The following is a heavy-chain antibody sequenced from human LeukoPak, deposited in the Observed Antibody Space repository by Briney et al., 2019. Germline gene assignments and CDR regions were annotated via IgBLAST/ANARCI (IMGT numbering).Heavy chain of an antibody. V-gene: IGHV1-18*01. Sequence: GASVKVSCKASGYTFTSNGISWVRQAPGQGLEWMGWISAYNGNTNYAQKLQGRVTMTTDTSTSTAYMELRSLRSDDTAVYYCARDLIPVGSFYHYYMDVWGKGTTVTISS. D-gene: IGHD1-26*01. CDR2: ISAYNGNT. CDR1: GYTFTSNG. CDR3: ARDLIPVGSFYHYYMDV. J-gene: IGHJ6*03.